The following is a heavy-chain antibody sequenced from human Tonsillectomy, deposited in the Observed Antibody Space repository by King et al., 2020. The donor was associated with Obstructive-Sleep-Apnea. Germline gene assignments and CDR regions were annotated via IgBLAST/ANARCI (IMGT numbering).Heavy chain of an antibody. D-gene: IGHD6-19*01. J-gene: IGHJ4*02. V-gene: IGHV4-39*07. CDR2: IFYTGST. CDR3: ARVDDNSGCFYFDY. Sequence: QLQESGPGLVKPSETLSLTCTVSGGSISSSSYYWGWIRQPPGKGLEWIGSIFYTGSTYYNSSLTCRVTISVDTSKNQFSLKLSSVTAADTAVYYCARVDDNSGCFYFDYWGQGTLATVSS. CDR1: GGSISSSSYY.